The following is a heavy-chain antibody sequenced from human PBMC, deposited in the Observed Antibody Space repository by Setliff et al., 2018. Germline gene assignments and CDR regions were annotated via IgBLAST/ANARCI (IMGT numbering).Heavy chain of an antibody. CDR1: GYTLTELS. J-gene: IGHJ5*02. Sequence: ASVKVSCKVSGYTLTELSMHWVRQAPGKGLEWMGGFDPEDGETIYAQKFQGRVTMTEDTSTDTAYMELSSLRSEDTAVYYCATDKMEVAGTWFDPWGQGTLVTVSS. D-gene: IGHD6-19*01. CDR2: FDPEDGET. CDR3: ATDKMEVAGTWFDP. V-gene: IGHV1-24*01.